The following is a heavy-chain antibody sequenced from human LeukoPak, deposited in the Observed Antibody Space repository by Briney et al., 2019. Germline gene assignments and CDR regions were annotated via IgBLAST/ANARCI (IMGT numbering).Heavy chain of an antibody. CDR3: ATLPGVDAFDI. D-gene: IGHD3-10*01. Sequence: PGGSLRLSCAASGFIFRDYWMHWVRQAPGKGLVWVSRINSDGSSTNYADSVKGRFTISRDNAKNTLYLQMNSLRADDTAVYYCATLPGVDAFDIWGQGTMVTVSS. CDR1: GFIFRDYW. CDR2: INSDGSST. J-gene: IGHJ3*02. V-gene: IGHV3-74*01.